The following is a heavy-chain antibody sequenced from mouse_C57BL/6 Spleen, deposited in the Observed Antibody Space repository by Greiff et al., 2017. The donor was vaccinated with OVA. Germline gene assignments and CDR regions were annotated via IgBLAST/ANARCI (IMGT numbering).Heavy chain of an antibody. CDR1: GYAFSSYW. CDR2: IYPGDGDT. V-gene: IGHV1-80*01. J-gene: IGHJ4*01. Sequence: QVQLQQSGAELVKPGASVKISCKASGYAFSSYWMNWVKQRPGKGLEWIGQIYPGDGDTNYHGKFKGKATLTADKSSSTAYMQLSSLTSEDSAVYFCARSDGFNYYAMDDWGQGTSVTVSS. CDR3: ARSDGFNYYAMDD. D-gene: IGHD2-3*01.